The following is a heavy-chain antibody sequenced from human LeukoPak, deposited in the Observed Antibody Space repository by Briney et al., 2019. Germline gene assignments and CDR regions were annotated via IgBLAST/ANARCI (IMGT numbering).Heavy chain of an antibody. Sequence: EASVKVSCKASGYTFTAQYMHWLRQAPGQGLEWMGWINPNNGDTKYAQSFLGRVIMTRDMSTTTAYMELSILRSDDTAVYFCASYPRGVPTPPFDYWGQGTLVTVSS. J-gene: IGHJ4*02. D-gene: IGHD2-8*01. V-gene: IGHV1-2*02. CDR1: GYTFTAQY. CDR2: INPNNGDT. CDR3: ASYPRGVPTPPFDY.